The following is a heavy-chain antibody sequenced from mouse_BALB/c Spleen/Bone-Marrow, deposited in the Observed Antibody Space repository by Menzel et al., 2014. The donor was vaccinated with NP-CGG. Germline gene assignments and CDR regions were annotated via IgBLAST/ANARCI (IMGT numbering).Heavy chain of an antibody. D-gene: IGHD2-3*01. V-gene: IGHV5-6*01. CDR1: GFTFSSYG. J-gene: IGHJ4*01. CDR2: INNGSSYT. CDR3: ARRRDGPYAMDY. Sequence: VQLKDSGGGLVKPGGSLKLSCAASGFTFSSYGMSWVRQTPDKRLEWVATINNGSSYTFYPDSVKGRFTISRDNAKNTLYLQMSSLKSEDTAMYYCARRRDGPYAMDYWGQGTSVTVSS.